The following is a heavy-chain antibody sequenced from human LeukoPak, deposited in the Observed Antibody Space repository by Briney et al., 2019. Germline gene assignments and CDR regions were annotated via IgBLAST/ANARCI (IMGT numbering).Heavy chain of an antibody. V-gene: IGHV3-21*01. J-gene: IGHJ6*02. CDR2: ISSSSSYI. Sequence: PGGSLRLSCAASGFTFSSYSMNWVRQAPGKGLEWVSSISSSSSYIYYADSVKGRFTISRDNAKNSLYLQMNSLRAEDTAVYYCARDGGPRSYYYYYGMDVWGQGTTVTVSS. D-gene: IGHD1-14*01. CDR3: ARDGGPRSYYYYYGMDV. CDR1: GFTFSSYS.